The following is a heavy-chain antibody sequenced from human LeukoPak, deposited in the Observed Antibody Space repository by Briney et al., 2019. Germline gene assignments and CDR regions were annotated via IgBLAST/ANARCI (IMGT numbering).Heavy chain of an antibody. CDR3: ARGAGLFDI. V-gene: IGHV3-30*02. J-gene: IGHJ3*02. Sequence: GGSLRLSCAASGFTFSSYGMHWVRQAPGKGLEWVAFIRYDESNQYYADSVKGRFTISRDNAKNSLYLQMNSLRAEDTAVYYCARGAGLFDIWGQGTMVTVSS. D-gene: IGHD3/OR15-3a*01. CDR2: IRYDESNQ. CDR1: GFTFSSYG.